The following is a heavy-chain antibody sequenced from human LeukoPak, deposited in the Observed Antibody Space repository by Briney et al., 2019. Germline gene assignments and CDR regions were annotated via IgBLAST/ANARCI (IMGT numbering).Heavy chain of an antibody. V-gene: IGHV3-74*01. CDR2: IYVDGRTT. CDR3: IRDFRSADL. J-gene: IGHJ5*02. CDR1: GFTFSNYW. Sequence: GGSLRLSCVASGFTFSNYWMHWVRQPPGKGLVWVSRIYVDGRTTNYADSVKGRFTIPRDNAKNTVYLEMNSLSVEDTATYYCIRDFRSADLWGQGTLVTVSS.